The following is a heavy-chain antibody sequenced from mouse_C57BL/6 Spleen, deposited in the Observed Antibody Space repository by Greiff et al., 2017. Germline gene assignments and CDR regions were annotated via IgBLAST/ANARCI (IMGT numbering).Heavy chain of an antibody. J-gene: IGHJ1*03. V-gene: IGHV1-18*01. CDR2: INPNNGGT. Sequence: EVQLHQSGPELVKPGASVKIPCKASGYTFTDYNMDWVKQSHGKSLEWIGDINPNNGGTIYNQKFKGKATLTVDKSSSTAYMELRSLTSEDTAVYYCARGLITTVVRYFDVWGTGTTVTVSS. D-gene: IGHD1-1*01. CDR3: ARGLITTVVRYFDV. CDR1: GYTFTDYN.